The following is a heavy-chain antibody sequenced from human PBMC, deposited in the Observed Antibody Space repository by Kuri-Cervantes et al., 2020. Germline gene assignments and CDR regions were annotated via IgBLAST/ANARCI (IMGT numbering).Heavy chain of an antibody. J-gene: IGHJ4*02. Sequence: GGSLRLSCAASGFTLSSYAMHWVRQAPGKGLEWVAVISYDGSNKYYADSVKGRFTISRDNSKNTLYLQMNSLRAEDTAVYYCARAAPHTGLDYWGQGTLVTVSS. CDR2: ISYDGSNK. D-gene: IGHD5-18*01. CDR1: GFTLSSYA. CDR3: ARAAPHTGLDY. V-gene: IGHV3-30*04.